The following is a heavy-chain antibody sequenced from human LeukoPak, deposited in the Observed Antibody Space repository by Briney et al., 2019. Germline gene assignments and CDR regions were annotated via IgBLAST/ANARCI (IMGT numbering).Heavy chain of an antibody. J-gene: IGHJ4*02. CDR3: AKRGVVIRVILVGFHKEAYYFDS. D-gene: IGHD3-22*01. V-gene: IGHV3-23*01. Sequence: GGALRLSCAVSGITLSNYGMSWVRQAPGKGLEWVAGISGSGGSTNDADAVKGRFTISRDNPKNTLYLQMNILRAEDTAVYFCAKRGVVIRVILVGFHKEAYYFDSWGQGALVTVSS. CDR2: ISGSGGST. CDR1: GITLSNYG.